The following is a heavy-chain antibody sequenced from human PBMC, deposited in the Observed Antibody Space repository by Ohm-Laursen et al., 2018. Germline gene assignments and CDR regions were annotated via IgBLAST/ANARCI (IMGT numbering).Heavy chain of an antibody. V-gene: IGHV3-21*01. CDR2: ISNTGSYI. CDR1: GFTFSSYF. D-gene: IGHD5-18*01. J-gene: IGHJ4*02. CDR3: ARGPLWAHYFDY. Sequence: SLRLSCSASGFTFSSYFMNWVRQTPGKGLEYVSSISNTGSYIYYADLVKGRFTISRDNAKNSLYLQMNSLRAEDTAVYYCARGPLWAHYFDYWGQGTLVTVSS.